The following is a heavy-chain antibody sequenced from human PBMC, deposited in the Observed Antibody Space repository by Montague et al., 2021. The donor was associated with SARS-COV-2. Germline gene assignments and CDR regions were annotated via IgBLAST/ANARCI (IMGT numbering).Heavy chain of an antibody. J-gene: IGHJ4*02. CDR1: GDSIDRDTYY. Sequence: SETLSLTCTVSGDSIDRDTYYWGWIRQSPGKGLEWIGSLSSSGSTYYNPSLRSRVTISMDTSKNHFSLKVNSVTATDTAVYFCARPGSVSGWFYFDDWGQGTLVTVSS. V-gene: IGHV4-39*02. D-gene: IGHD6-19*01. CDR2: LSSSGST. CDR3: ARPGSVSGWFYFDD.